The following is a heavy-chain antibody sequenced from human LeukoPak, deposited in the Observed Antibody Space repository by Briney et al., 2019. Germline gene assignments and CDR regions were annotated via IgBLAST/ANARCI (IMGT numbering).Heavy chain of an antibody. V-gene: IGHV4-39*07. Sequence: TSETLSLTCTVSGGSISSSSYYWGWIRQPPGKGLEWIGSIYYSGSTYYNPSLKSRVTISVDTSKNQFSPKLSSVTAADTAVYYCARRYCTNGVYLCRKPNWFDPWGQGTLVTVSS. CDR2: IYYSGST. D-gene: IGHD2-8*01. CDR3: ARRYCTNGVYLCRKPNWFDP. J-gene: IGHJ5*02. CDR1: GGSISSSSYY.